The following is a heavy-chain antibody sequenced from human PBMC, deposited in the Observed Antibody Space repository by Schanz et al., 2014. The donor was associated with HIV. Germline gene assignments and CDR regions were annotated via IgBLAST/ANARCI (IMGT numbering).Heavy chain of an antibody. CDR1: GFTFSTYS. CDR3: AKALRDHYDATGYYRY. D-gene: IGHD3-22*01. J-gene: IGHJ4*02. Sequence: EVQLVESGGGLVKPGGSLRLSCAGSGFTFSTYSMNWVRRAPGKGLEWVSAISSGNRYIYYADSVKGRFTISRDNAKNSLYLQMNSLRADDTAVYYCAKALRDHYDATGYYRYWGQGTLVIVSS. CDR2: ISSGNRYI. V-gene: IGHV3-21*04.